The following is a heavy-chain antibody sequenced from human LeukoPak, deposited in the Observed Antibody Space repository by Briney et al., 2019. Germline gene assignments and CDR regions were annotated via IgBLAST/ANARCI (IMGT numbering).Heavy chain of an antibody. CDR3: AKDLNKILRYFDWLSPLDY. CDR2: IKQDGSEK. D-gene: IGHD3-9*01. V-gene: IGHV3-7*03. Sequence: GGSLRLSCAASGFTFSSYWMSWVRQAPGKGLEWVANIKQDGSEKYYVDSVKGRFTISRDNSRNTLYLQMNSLRAEDTAVYSCAKDLNKILRYFDWLSPLDYWGQGTLVTVSS. CDR1: GFTFSSYW. J-gene: IGHJ4*02.